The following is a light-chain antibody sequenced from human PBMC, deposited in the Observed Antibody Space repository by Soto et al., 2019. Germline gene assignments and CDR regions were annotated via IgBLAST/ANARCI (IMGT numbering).Light chain of an antibody. Sequence: EIVMTQSPATLSVSPGERATLSCRASQSVSSHLAWYQHKPGQPPRLLLYGASIRLSGIPARFSGSGSGTEFTLTINSRQSEDFAVYYSQQYDNRPGTFGQGTKVEIK. J-gene: IGKJ1*01. CDR2: GAS. CDR3: QQYDNRPGT. V-gene: IGKV3-15*01. CDR1: QSVSSH.